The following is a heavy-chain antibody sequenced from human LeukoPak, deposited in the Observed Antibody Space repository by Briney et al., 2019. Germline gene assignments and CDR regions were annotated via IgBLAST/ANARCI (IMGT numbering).Heavy chain of an antibody. CDR1: EFTVSSNY. CDR3: ARAEKATIFDY. CDR2: IYSGGST. Sequence: GGSLRLSCAASEFTVSSNYMSWVRQAPGKGLEWVSVIYSGGSTYYADSVKGRFTISRDNSKNTLYLQMNSLRAEDTAVYYCARAEKATIFDYWGQGTLVTVSS. V-gene: IGHV3-53*01. D-gene: IGHD5-24*01. J-gene: IGHJ4*02.